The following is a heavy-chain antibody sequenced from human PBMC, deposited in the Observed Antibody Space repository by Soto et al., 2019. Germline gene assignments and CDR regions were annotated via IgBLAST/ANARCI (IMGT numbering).Heavy chain of an antibody. CDR2: IFSNDET. J-gene: IGHJ5*02. D-gene: IGHD6-13*01. Sequence: GSGPTLVNPTETLTLTCTVSGFSLTNIRMGVGWIRQPPGKALEWLAHIFSNDETSYAASLKNRLTISKDTSKSQVVLTMTNMDPVDTATYYCARMDSYSTYIWLDPWGQGTLVTVSS. CDR1: GFSLTNIRMG. V-gene: IGHV2-26*01. CDR3: ARMDSYSTYIWLDP.